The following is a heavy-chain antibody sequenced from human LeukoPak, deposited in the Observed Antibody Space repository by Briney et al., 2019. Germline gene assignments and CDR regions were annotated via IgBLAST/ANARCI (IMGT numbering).Heavy chain of an antibody. CDR1: GGTFSSYA. V-gene: IGHV1-69*04. CDR2: IIPILGIA. CDR3: AREMDHYGDYELGWFDP. D-gene: IGHD4-17*01. J-gene: IGHJ5*02. Sequence: GASVKVSCKASGGTFSSYAISWVRQAPGQGLEWMGRIIPILGIANYAQKFQGRVTITADKSTRTAYMELSSLRSEDTAVYYCAREMDHYGDYELGWFDPWGQGTLVTVSS.